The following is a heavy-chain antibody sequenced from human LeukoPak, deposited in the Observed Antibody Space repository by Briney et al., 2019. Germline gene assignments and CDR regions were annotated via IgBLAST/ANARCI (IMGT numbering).Heavy chain of an antibody. CDR3: ATEGGETDELVHCYYYGMDV. Sequence: ASVKVSCKASGYTFTSYGISTVCQAPGQGLEWMGWISAYNGNTNYAQKLQGRVTMTTDTSTSTAYMELRSLRSDDTAVYYCATEGGETDELVHCYYYGMDVWGQGTTVTVSS. D-gene: IGHD1-7*01. CDR1: GYTFTSYG. J-gene: IGHJ6*02. CDR2: ISAYNGNT. V-gene: IGHV1-18*01.